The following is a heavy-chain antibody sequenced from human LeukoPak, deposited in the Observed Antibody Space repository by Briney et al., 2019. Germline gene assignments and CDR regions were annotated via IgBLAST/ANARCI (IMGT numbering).Heavy chain of an antibody. D-gene: IGHD3-3*01. V-gene: IGHV3-43*02. CDR1: GFTFDAYA. J-gene: IGHJ5*02. CDR3: AKAPGRYYDFWSAEGFDP. Sequence: GGSLRLSCAASGFTFDAYAMHWVRQAPGKGLEWVSLISGDGGSTYYADSVKGRFTISRDNSKNSLYLQMNSLRTEDTALYYCAKAPGRYYDFWSAEGFDPWGQGTLVTVSS. CDR2: ISGDGGST.